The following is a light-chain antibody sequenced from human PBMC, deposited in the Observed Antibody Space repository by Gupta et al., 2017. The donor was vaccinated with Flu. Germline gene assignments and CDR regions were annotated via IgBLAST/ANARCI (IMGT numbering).Light chain of an antibody. V-gene: IGLV2-8*01. J-gene: IGLJ3*02. Sequence: SCTGTSSDVGAYNYVSWYQQYPGKAPKLMISAVTQRPSGVPDRFSGSKSGNTASLTVSGLQAEDEADYYCRSSAGSNNLVFVGGAKLTVL. CDR2: AVT. CDR1: SSDVGAYNY. CDR3: RSSAGSNNLV.